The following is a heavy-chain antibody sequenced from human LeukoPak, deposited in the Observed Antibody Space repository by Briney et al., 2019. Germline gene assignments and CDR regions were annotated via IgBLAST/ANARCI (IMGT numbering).Heavy chain of an antibody. V-gene: IGHV4-39*07. CDR1: GGSINSGDYY. Sequence: PSQTLSLTCTVSGGSINSGDYYWSWIRQPPGKGLEWIGSIYYSGSSYYNPSLKSRVTISVDTSKNQFSLKLSSVTAADTAVYYCARENSLRVTWGQGTLVTVSS. J-gene: IGHJ5*02. CDR2: IYYSGSS. CDR3: ARENSLRVT. D-gene: IGHD2/OR15-2a*01.